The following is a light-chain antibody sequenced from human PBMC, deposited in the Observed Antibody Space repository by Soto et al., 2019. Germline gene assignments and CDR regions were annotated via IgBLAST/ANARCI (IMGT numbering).Light chain of an antibody. CDR2: DAS. Sequence: DIQMTQSPSTLSASVGDRVTITCRASQSISSWLAWYQQKPGKAPKLLIYDASSLKSGVPSRFSGSGSGTEFTLTISNLQPEDAATYYCQQYESLSLWTFGQGTKVDI. CDR1: QSISSW. J-gene: IGKJ1*01. V-gene: IGKV1-5*01. CDR3: QQYESLSLWT.